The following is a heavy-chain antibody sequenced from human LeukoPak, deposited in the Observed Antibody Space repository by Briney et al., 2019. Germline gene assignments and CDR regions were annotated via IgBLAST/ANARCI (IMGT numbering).Heavy chain of an antibody. CDR3: ARGGSYLSAFDI. CDR2: IYGGGSV. V-gene: IGHV3-53*01. J-gene: IGHJ3*02. D-gene: IGHD1-26*01. Sequence: GGSLRLSCAASGFTVRSNYMSWVRQAPGKGLEWVSIIYGGGSVFYADSVKGRFTISRDNSKNTLYLQMNSLRGEDTAVYYCARGGSYLSAFDIWGQGTMVTDSS. CDR1: GFTVRSNY.